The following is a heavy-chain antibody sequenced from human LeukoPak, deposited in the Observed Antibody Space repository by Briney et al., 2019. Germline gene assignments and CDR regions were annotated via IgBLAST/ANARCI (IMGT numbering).Heavy chain of an antibody. D-gene: IGHD3-3*01. CDR2: IYYSGTT. V-gene: IGHV4-39*01. Sequence: KPSETLSLTCTVSGGSMSSSSYYWGWIRQPPGKGLEWIGSIYYSGTTYYNPSLKSRVTISVDTSKKQFSLKLSSVTAADTAVYYCARHADNFWSGYLYYLDYWGQGTLVTVSS. CDR1: GGSMSSSSYY. CDR3: ARHADNFWSGYLYYLDY. J-gene: IGHJ4*02.